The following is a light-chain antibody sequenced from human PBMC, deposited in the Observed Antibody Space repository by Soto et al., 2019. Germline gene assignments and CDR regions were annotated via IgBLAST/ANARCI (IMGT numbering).Light chain of an antibody. CDR1: QGVNRW. CDR3: QQYSTYPYI. J-gene: IGKJ2*01. Sequence: DIQLTQSPSFLSASVGDRVAITCRASQGVNRWLAWYQQKPGKAPKLLIYKASTLESGVPSRFSGGGLGTEFSLNITSLQPDDFATYYCQQYSTYPYIFXQGTKLDIK. CDR2: KAS. V-gene: IGKV1-5*03.